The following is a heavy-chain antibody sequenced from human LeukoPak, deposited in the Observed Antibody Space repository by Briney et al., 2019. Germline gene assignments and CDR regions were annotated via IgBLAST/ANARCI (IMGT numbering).Heavy chain of an antibody. D-gene: IGHD2-2*01. CDR3: ARDNAPAGGGLDY. CDR2: IYTGGLT. V-gene: IGHV3-53*01. J-gene: IGHJ4*02. Sequence: GGSLRLSCAASGFTVSSNHMTWVRQAPGKGLEWVSEIYTGGLTFYADSVTGLFTIPRDNSKNTVYLQMNSLGVEDTARYYCARDNAPAGGGLDYWGQGTLVTVSS. CDR1: GFTVSSNH.